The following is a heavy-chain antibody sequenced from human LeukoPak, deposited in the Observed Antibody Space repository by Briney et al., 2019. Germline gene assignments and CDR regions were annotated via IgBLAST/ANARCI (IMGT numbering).Heavy chain of an antibody. CDR3: ARTQGITFGGVIV. CDR1: GFTFSSYS. D-gene: IGHD3-16*02. V-gene: IGHV3-21*01. Sequence: GGSLRLSCAASGFTFSSYSMNWVRQAPGKGLEWVSSISSSSSYIYYADSVKGRFTISRDNAKNSLYLQMNSLRAEDTAVYYCARTQGITFGGVIVWGQGTLVTVSS. CDR2: ISSSSSYI. J-gene: IGHJ4*02.